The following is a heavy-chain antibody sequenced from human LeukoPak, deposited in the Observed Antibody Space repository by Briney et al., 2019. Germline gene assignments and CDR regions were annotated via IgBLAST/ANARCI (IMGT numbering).Heavy chain of an antibody. CDR3: ARDYYDSSGYPQRAY. D-gene: IGHD3-22*01. CDR2: ISYDGSNK. V-gene: IGHV3-30-3*01. J-gene: IGHJ4*02. Sequence: GGSLRLSCAASGFTFSSYAMHWVRQAPGKGLEWVAVISYDGSNKYYADSVKGRFTISRDNSRNTLYLQMNSLRAEDTAVYYCARDYYDSSGYPQRAYWGQGTLVTVSS. CDR1: GFTFSSYA.